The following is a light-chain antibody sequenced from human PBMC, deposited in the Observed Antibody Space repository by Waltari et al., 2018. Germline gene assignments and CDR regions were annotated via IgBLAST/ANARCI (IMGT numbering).Light chain of an antibody. CDR3: CSYAGNYIWV. CDR1: SSDIGRYDI. V-gene: IGLV2-23*02. Sequence: QSALTQPASVSGSPGQSVTISCTGASSDIGRYDIVSWYQQHPGNAPKLIICDVSKRPSAVSDRFSCSKSGDTASLTISGLQFEDEADYYCCSYAGNYIWVFGGGTRLTVL. CDR2: DVS. J-gene: IGLJ3*02.